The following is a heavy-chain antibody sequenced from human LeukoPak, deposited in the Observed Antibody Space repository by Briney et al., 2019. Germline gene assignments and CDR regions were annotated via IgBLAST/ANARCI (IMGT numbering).Heavy chain of an antibody. Sequence: SETLSLTCTVSGGSISSYYWSWIRQPAGKGLEWIGRIYTSGSTNYNPSLKSRVTMSVDTSKNQFSLKLSSVTAADTAVYYCARDRAYCGGDCYWRGYYFDYWGQGTLVTVSS. CDR3: ARDRAYCGGDCYWRGYYFDY. CDR1: GGSISSYY. J-gene: IGHJ4*02. V-gene: IGHV4-4*07. CDR2: IYTSGST. D-gene: IGHD2-21*01.